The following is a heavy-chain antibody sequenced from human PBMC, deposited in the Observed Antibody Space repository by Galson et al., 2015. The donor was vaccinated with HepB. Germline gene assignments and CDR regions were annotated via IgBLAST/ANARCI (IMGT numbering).Heavy chain of an antibody. D-gene: IGHD6-19*01. CDR3: AREQAGDSSDWLGFDL. J-gene: IGHJ5*02. V-gene: IGHV1-69*13. Sequence: SVKVSCKASGYTFSSYTINWVRQAPGQGLEWMGWIIPIFDTTYYAQRFQGRITMTADDSRSTAYMELRSLRYEDTAVYYCAREQAGDSSDWLGFDLWGQGTMVTVSS. CDR2: IIPIFDTT. CDR1: GYTFSSYT.